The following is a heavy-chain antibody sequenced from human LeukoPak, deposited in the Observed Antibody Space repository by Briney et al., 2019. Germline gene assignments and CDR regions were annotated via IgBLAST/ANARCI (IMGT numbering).Heavy chain of an antibody. J-gene: IGHJ4*02. CDR3: AKGYYYDSDGYYQHFDY. Sequence: GRSLRLSCAASGFTFNNYGMHWVRQAPGKGLEWVALISYDGSNKYYADSVKGRFTISRDNSKNTLYLQMNSLRAEDTAVYYCAKGYYYDSDGYYQHFDYWGQGTLVTVSS. CDR2: ISYDGSNK. D-gene: IGHD3-22*01. V-gene: IGHV3-30*18. CDR1: GFTFNNYG.